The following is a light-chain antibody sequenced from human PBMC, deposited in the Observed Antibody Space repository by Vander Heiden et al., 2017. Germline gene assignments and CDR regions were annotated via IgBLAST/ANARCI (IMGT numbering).Light chain of an antibody. CDR3: QQYCSSPPWT. CDR2: GAS. CDR1: QSVSSSY. Sequence: EIVLTQSPGTLSLSPGERATLSCRASQSVSSSYLAWYQQKPGQAPRLLIYGASSRATGIPDRFSGSGSGTDFTLTISRLDPEDFAVYYCQQYCSSPPWTFGQGTKVEIK. V-gene: IGKV3-20*01. J-gene: IGKJ1*01.